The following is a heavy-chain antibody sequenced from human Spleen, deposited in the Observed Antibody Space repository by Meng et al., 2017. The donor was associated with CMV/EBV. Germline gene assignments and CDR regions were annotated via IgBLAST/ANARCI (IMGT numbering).Heavy chain of an antibody. CDR2: IIPIFGTA. D-gene: IGHD5-24*01. CDR3: ARGDGYNGDDAFDI. J-gene: IGHJ3*02. CDR1: GGTFSSYA. Sequence: ASGGTFSSYAISWVRQAPGQGLEWMGGIIPIFGTANYAQKFQGRVTITTDESTSTAYMELSSLRSEDTAVYYCARGDGYNGDDAFDIWGQGTMVTVSS. V-gene: IGHV1-69*05.